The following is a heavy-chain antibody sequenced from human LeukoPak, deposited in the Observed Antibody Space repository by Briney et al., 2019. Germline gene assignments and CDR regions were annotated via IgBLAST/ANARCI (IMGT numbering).Heavy chain of an antibody. V-gene: IGHV3-30*04. J-gene: IGHJ4*02. D-gene: IGHD3-10*01. CDR2: ISYDGSNK. CDR1: GFTFSSYA. CDR3: ARDGLWFGESYYFDY. Sequence: PGRSLRLSCAASGFTFSSYAMHWVRQAPGKGLEWVAVISYDGSNKYYADSVKDRFTISRDNSKNTLYLQMNSLRAEDTAVYYCARDGLWFGESYYFDYWGQGTLVTVSS.